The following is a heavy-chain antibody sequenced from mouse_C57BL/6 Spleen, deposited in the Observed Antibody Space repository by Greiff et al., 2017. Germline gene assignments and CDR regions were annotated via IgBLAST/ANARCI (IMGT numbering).Heavy chain of an antibody. D-gene: IGHD2-4*01. J-gene: IGHJ4*01. CDR1: GYTFTSYW. CDR2: INPSSGYT. Sequence: QVQLQQSGAELAKPGASVKLSCKASGYTFTSYWMHWVKQRPGQGLEWIGYINPSSGYTNYNQKFKGKATLTVDTSSSTAYMQLSSLTSEDSAVYYCARDDYDGYAMDYWGQGTSVTVSS. CDR3: ARDDYDGYAMDY. V-gene: IGHV1-7*01.